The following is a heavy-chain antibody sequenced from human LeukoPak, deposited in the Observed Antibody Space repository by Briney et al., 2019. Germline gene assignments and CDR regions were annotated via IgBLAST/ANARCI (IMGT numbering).Heavy chain of an antibody. V-gene: IGHV4-59*02. D-gene: IGHD5-18*01. CDR3: ARGRAGRGYSYVIYYYYYMDV. CDR1: GGSVSDYY. J-gene: IGHJ6*03. Sequence: SETLSLTCTVSGGSVSDYYWSWIRQSPGKGLEWIGYIYYTGSTSYNPSLRSRDTMSADTSKNQFSLKLSSVTAADTAVYYCARGRAGRGYSYVIYYYYYMDVWGKGTTVTVSS. CDR2: IYYTGST.